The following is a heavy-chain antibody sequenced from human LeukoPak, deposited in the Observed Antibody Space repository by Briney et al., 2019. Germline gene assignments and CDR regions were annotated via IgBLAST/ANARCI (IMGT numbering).Heavy chain of an antibody. CDR2: IVPIVEIT. J-gene: IGHJ5*02. D-gene: IGHD4-17*01. CDR3: ARGNYGDPNWFDP. CDR1: GDTLNNDD. Sequence: SVKVSCKASGDTLNNDDISWVRQAPGRGLEWMGRIVPIVEITNCAENFQGRVTITADKSTNTFYMQLTSLISSDTAIYYCARGNYGDPNWFDPWGQGTLVTVSS. V-gene: IGHV1-69*04.